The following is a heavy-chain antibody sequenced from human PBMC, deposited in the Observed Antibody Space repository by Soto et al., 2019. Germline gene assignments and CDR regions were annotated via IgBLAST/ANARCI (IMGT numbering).Heavy chain of an antibody. Sequence: PGGSLRLSCAASGFTFSSYGMHWVRQAPGKGLEWVAVISYDGSNKYYADSVKGRFTISRDNSKNTLYLQMNSLRAEDTAVYYCAKEVLRITIFPFDPWGQGTLVTVSS. J-gene: IGHJ5*02. CDR1: GFTFSSYG. D-gene: IGHD3-3*01. V-gene: IGHV3-30*18. CDR3: AKEVLRITIFPFDP. CDR2: ISYDGSNK.